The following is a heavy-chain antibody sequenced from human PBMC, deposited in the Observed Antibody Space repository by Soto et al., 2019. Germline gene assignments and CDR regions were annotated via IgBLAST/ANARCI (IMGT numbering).Heavy chain of an antibody. CDR2: ISGSGGST. CDR1: VFTFSSYA. J-gene: IGHJ6*02. V-gene: IGHV3-23*01. D-gene: IGHD3-10*01. CDR3: AKDLLKIWFGEYTPPPYYYGMDV. Sequence: PWGSLRLSCSASVFTFSSYAMSWFRQAPGEGLEWVSAISGSGGSTYYADSVKGRFTISRDNSKNTLYLQMNSLRAEDTAVYYCAKDLLKIWFGEYTPPPYYYGMDVWGQGTTVTVSS.